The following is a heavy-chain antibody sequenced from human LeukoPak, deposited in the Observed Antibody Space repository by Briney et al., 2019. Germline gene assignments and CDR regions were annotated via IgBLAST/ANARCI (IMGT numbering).Heavy chain of an antibody. Sequence: SETLSLTCTVSGGSISGYYWSWIRQPPGKGLEWIGYIFYSGSTNYNPSLKSRVTISIDTSKNQFSLKLSSVTAADTAVYYCARDLKLTIFGETNAFHIWGQGTMVTVSS. CDR3: ARDLKLTIFGETNAFHI. CDR2: IFYSGST. J-gene: IGHJ3*02. CDR1: GGSISGYY. D-gene: IGHD3-3*01. V-gene: IGHV4-59*01.